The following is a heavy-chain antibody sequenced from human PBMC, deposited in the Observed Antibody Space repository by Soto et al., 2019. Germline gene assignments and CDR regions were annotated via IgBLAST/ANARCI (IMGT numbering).Heavy chain of an antibody. Sequence: SETLSLTCAVYGGSFSGYYWSWIRQPPGKGLEWIGEINHSGSTNYNPSLKSRVTISVDTSKNQFSLKLSSVTAADTAVYYCAAGDLRTNYYYGMDVWGQGTTVTVPS. CDR1: GGSFSGYY. D-gene: IGHD3-3*01. CDR3: AAGDLRTNYYYGMDV. V-gene: IGHV4-34*01. J-gene: IGHJ6*01. CDR2: INHSGST.